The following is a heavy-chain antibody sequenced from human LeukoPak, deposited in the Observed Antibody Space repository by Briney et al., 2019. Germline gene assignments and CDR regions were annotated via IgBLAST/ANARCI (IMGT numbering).Heavy chain of an antibody. J-gene: IGHJ4*02. CDR1: GYTFTSYD. CDR2: MNPNSGNT. D-gene: IGHD5-18*01. Sequence: ASVKVSCKAPGYTFTSYDINWVRQATGQGLEWMGWMNPNSGNTGYAQKFQGRVTMTRNTSISTAYMELSSLRSEDTAVYYCARYVDTAMVSDYWGQGTLVTVSS. V-gene: IGHV1-8*01. CDR3: ARYVDTAMVSDY.